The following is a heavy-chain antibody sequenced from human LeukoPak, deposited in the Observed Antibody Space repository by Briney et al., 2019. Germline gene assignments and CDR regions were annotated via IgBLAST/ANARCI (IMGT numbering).Heavy chain of an antibody. Sequence: ASVKVSCKASGYTFNGYYMHWVRRAPGQGLAWLGWINPHSGDTNYAQKFQGRVTMTRDTSISTAYMELSRLRSDDTAVYYCARGKGYYESSGYHPFDYWGQGTLVTVSS. V-gene: IGHV1-2*02. J-gene: IGHJ4*02. CDR3: ARGKGYYESSGYHPFDY. CDR1: GYTFNGYY. CDR2: INPHSGDT. D-gene: IGHD3-22*01.